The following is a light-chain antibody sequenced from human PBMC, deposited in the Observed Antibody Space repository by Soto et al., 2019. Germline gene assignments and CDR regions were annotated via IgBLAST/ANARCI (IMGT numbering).Light chain of an antibody. CDR3: QQYDNPIT. J-gene: IGKJ5*01. V-gene: IGKV1-33*01. CDR2: DAS. Sequence: EIQMTQSPSTLSASVGDRVSITCQASQDISNYLNWYQQKPGKAPKLLIYDASNLETGVPSRFSGSGSGTDFTFTISSLQPEDIATYYCQQYDNPITFGQGTRLEIK. CDR1: QDISNY.